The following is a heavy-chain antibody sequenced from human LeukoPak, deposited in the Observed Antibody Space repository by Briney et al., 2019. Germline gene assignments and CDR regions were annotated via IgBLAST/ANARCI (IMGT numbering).Heavy chain of an antibody. J-gene: IGHJ4*02. D-gene: IGHD5-12*01. CDR2: MSWNSGSI. Sequence: SLRLSCAASGFTFDDYAMHWVRQAPGKGLEWVSGMSWNSGSIRYAVSVKGRFTIYRDDAKNSLSLQMRSLRVEDTAFYYCASAHGGSGYDRPFDYWGQGTLVTVSS. V-gene: IGHV3-9*01. CDR1: GFTFDDYA. CDR3: ASAHGGSGYDRPFDY.